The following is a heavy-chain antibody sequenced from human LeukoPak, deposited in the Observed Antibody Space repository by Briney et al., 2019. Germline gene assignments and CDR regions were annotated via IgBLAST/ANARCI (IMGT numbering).Heavy chain of an antibody. CDR2: IYYSGNT. J-gene: IGHJ4*02. CDR3: ARHPPLHIAGGGSIDY. D-gene: IGHD6-13*01. V-gene: IGHV4-39*01. CDR1: GGSLSSSIYY. Sequence: PSETLSLTCTVSGGSLSSSIYYWGWIRQPPGKGLEWIGNIYYSGNTYYNPPLKSRVTISVDTSKNQFSLKLSSVTAADTAVYYCARHPPLHIAGGGSIDYWGQGTLVTVSS.